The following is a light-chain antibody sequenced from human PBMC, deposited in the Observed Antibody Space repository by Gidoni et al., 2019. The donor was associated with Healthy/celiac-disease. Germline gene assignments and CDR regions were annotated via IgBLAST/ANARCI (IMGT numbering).Light chain of an antibody. Sequence: DIVMTQSPDSLAVSLGERATNNSKSNQSVLYSSNNKNYLAWYQQKPGQPPKLLIYWASTRESGVPDRFSGSGSGTDFTLTISSLQAEDVAVYYCQQYYSTPNTFGQGTKLEIK. CDR2: WAS. V-gene: IGKV4-1*01. CDR3: QQYYSTPNT. J-gene: IGKJ2*01. CDR1: QSVLYSSNNKNY.